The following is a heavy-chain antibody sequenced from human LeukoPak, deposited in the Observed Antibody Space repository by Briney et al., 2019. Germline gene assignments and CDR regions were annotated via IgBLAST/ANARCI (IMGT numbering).Heavy chain of an antibody. CDR3: ASAPGLYGSGSYYTQEYYYYYMDV. J-gene: IGHJ6*03. V-gene: IGHV3-21*01. CDR2: ITSSSSFI. Sequence: GGSLRLSCAAPGFTFSSYSMNWVRQAPGKGLEWVSSITSSSSFIYYADSLKGRFNISRDNAKNSLYMQMNSLRAEDTAVDYCASAPGLYGSGSYYTQEYYYYYMDVWGKGTTVTVSS. D-gene: IGHD3-10*01. CDR1: GFTFSSYS.